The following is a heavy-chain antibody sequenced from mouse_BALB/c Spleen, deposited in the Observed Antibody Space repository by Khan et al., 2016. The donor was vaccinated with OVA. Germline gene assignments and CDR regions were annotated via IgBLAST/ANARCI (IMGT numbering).Heavy chain of an antibody. V-gene: IGHV3-2*02. CDR3: ARTARIKY. CDR1: GYSITSGYG. CDR2: ISYSGST. Sequence: EVQLQESGPGLVKPSQSLSLTCTVTGYSITSGYGWNWIRQFPGNKLEWMGYISYSGSTNYNPSLNSRISITRDTTKNQFVLQLNSVTTEDTATYYCARTARIKYWGQGTTLTVSS. J-gene: IGHJ2*01. D-gene: IGHD1-2*01.